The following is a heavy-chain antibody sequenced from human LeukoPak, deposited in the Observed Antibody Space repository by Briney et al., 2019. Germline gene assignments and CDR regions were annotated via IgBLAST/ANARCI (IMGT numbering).Heavy chain of an antibody. Sequence: SETLSLTCTVSGDSISSYYCSWIRQTPGKGLEWIGYMYDSGSTNYNPSLKSRVTMSIDTSKNQFSLKLSSVTAADTAVYYCAILAEYCNSGSCYLGWFDPWGQGALVTVSS. J-gene: IGHJ5*02. V-gene: IGHV4-59*01. CDR3: AILAEYCNSGSCYLGWFDP. CDR2: MYDSGST. D-gene: IGHD2-15*01. CDR1: GDSISSYY.